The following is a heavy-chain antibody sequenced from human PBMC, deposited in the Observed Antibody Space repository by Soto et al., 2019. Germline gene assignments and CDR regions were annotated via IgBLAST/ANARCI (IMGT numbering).Heavy chain of an antibody. J-gene: IGHJ6*03. Sequence: SLRLSCAASGFTFADYAMHWVRQAPGKGLEWVSGISWNSGSIGYADSVKGRFTISRDNAKNSLYLQMNSLRAEDTALYYFAKGPRYSGYDAYYYYYMDVWGKGTMVTVSS. CDR2: ISWNSGSI. CDR3: AKGPRYSGYDAYYYYYMDV. CDR1: GFTFADYA. V-gene: IGHV3-9*01. D-gene: IGHD5-12*01.